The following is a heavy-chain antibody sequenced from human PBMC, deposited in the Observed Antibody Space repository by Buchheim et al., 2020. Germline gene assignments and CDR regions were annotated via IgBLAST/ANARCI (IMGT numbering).Heavy chain of an antibody. V-gene: IGHV1-2*02. CDR2: INPNSGGT. CDR1: GYTFTGYY. CDR3: ARVGLPMVYATPFNWFDP. J-gene: IGHJ5*02. D-gene: IGHD2-8*01. Sequence: QVQLVQSGAEVKKPGASVKVSCKASGYTFTGYYMHWVRQAPGQGLEWMGWINPNSGGTNYAQKCQGRVTMTRDTYISTDYMELSRLRSDDTAVYYCARVGLPMVYATPFNWFDPWGQGTL.